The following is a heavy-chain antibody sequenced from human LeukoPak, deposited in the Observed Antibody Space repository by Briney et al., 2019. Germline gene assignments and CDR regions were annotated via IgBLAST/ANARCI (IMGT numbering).Heavy chain of an antibody. D-gene: IGHD3-3*01. J-gene: IGHJ6*02. Sequence: SETLSLTCVVSGGSLSTHHWSWIRQSPGRGLEWIGYISDSGSTNYNPSLKSRVTISVDTSKNQFSLKLSSVTAADTAVYYCARVGDFWSGYYYGMDVWGQGTTVTVSS. CDR3: ARVGDFWSGYYYGMDV. V-gene: IGHV4-59*11. CDR2: ISDSGST. CDR1: GGSLSTHH.